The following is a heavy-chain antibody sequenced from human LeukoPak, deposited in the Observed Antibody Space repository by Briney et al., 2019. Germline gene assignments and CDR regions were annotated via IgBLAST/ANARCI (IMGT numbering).Heavy chain of an antibody. Sequence: ASVKVSCKASGYTFTGYYIHWVRQAPGQGLEWMGWINPNSGGTDYAQKFQGRVTMTRDTSISTAYMELSRLRSDDTALYYCARTLYISAVPGGFDYWGQGTLVTVSS. D-gene: IGHD6-13*01. CDR3: ARTLYISAVPGGFDY. J-gene: IGHJ4*02. CDR1: GYTFTGYY. CDR2: INPNSGGT. V-gene: IGHV1-2*02.